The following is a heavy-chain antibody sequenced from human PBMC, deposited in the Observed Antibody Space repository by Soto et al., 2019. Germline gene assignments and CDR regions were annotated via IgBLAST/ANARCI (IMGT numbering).Heavy chain of an antibody. CDR2: IIPIFGTA. V-gene: IGHV1-69*12. CDR1: GGTFNTYT. CDR3: ARDRRALAVTAQYYYGMDV. J-gene: IGHJ6*02. D-gene: IGHD6-19*01. Sequence: QVQLEQSGAEVKKAGSSVRVSCKASGGTFNTYTINWVRQAPGQGREWMGGIIPIFGTANYAQKFQGRVTITADESTSTAYMDLSSLKTEDTAVYYCARDRRALAVTAQYYYGMDVWGQGTTITVSS.